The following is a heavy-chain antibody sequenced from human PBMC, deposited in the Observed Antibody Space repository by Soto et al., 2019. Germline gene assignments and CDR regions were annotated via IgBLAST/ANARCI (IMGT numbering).Heavy chain of an antibody. V-gene: IGHV1-18*01. J-gene: IGHJ4*02. CDR3: ARPSLRWGIAAAGETEFDY. CDR1: GYTFTSYG. D-gene: IGHD6-13*01. Sequence: ASVKVSCKASGYTFTSYGISWVRQAPGQGLEWMGWISAYNGNTNYAQKLQGRVTMTTDTSTSTAYMELRSLRSDDTAVYYCARPSLRWGIAAAGETEFDYWGQGTLVTVSS. CDR2: ISAYNGNT.